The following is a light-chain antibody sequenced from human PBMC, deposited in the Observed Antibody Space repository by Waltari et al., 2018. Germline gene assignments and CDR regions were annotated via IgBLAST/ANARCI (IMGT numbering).Light chain of an antibody. CDR3: CSYAGSYPWV. CDR1: SSDVGGYNY. Sequence: QSALTQPRSVSGSPGQSVTISCTGTSSDVGGYNYVSWYQQHPGKAPKLMIYDVRKRPSGVPDRFSGSKSGNPASLTISGLQAEDESDYYCCSYAGSYPWVFGGGTKRTVL. J-gene: IGLJ3*02. CDR2: DVR. V-gene: IGLV2-11*01.